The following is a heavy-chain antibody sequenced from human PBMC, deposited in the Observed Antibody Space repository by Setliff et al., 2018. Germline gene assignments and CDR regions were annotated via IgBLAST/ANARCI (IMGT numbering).Heavy chain of an antibody. CDR2: ISPYTDGT. CDR1: GDTFSTYT. V-gene: IGHV1-18*01. J-gene: IGHJ3*01. CDR3: ARSSRSGYYHQRDSFDL. D-gene: IGHD5-12*01. Sequence: ASVKVSCKASGDTFSTYTLSWVRQAPGQGLEWMGWISPYTDGTSYADNFQDRVTMTTDTSTNTAYLEVRNLKSDDTATYYCARSSRSGYYHQRDSFDLWGQGTRVTVSS.